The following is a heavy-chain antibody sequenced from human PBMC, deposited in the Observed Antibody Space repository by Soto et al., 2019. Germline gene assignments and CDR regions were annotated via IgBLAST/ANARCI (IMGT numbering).Heavy chain of an antibody. CDR1: GYTFTGYY. CDR3: ARGDTAMVEYCYYYYGMDG. CDR2: INPNIGGT. V-gene: IGHV1-2*04. J-gene: IGHJ6*04. D-gene: IGHD5-18*01. Sequence: ASVKVSCKASGYTFTGYYMHWVRQAPGQGLEWMGWINPNIGGTNYAQKFQGWVTMTRDTSISTAYVELSRLRSDDTAVYYCARGDTAMVEYCYYYYGMDGWVKGSTVTVSS.